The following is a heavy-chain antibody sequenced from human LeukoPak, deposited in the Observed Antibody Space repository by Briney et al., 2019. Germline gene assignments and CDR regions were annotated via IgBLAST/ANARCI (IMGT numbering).Heavy chain of an antibody. V-gene: IGHV1-24*01. CDR2: FDPEDGET. J-gene: IGHJ6*03. CDR1: GYTLTELS. CDR3: ATLGRVDILTGYRYYYYYYMDV. D-gene: IGHD3-9*01. Sequence: ASVKVSCKVSGYTLTELSMHWVRQAPGKGLEWMGGFDPEDGETIYAQKFQGRVTMTEDTSTDTAYMELSSLRSEDTAVYYCATLGRVDILTGYRYYYYYYMDVWGKGTTVTVSS.